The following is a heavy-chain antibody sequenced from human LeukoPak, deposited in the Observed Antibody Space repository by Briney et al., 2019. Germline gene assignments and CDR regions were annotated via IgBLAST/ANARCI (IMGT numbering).Heavy chain of an antibody. J-gene: IGHJ2*01. Sequence: PSETLSLTCAVYVGSFSGYYWSWIRQTPGKGLEWIGEINHSGSTSYNPSLKSRVTVSVLTSKNQFSLKLSPVSAADTAVYYCARQREGYFDLWGRGTLVTVSS. CDR1: VGSFSGYY. V-gene: IGHV4-34*01. CDR2: INHSGST. CDR3: ARQREGYFDL.